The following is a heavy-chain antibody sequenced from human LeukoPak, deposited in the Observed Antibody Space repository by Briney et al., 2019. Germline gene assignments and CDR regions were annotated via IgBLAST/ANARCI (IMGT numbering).Heavy chain of an antibody. CDR1: GGTFSSYA. D-gene: IGHD3-16*01. CDR2: IIPIFGTA. V-gene: IGHV1-69*06. CDR3: ARVGGNGFDP. J-gene: IGHJ5*02. Sequence: SVKVSCKAAGGTFSSYAISWVRQAPGQGLEWMGGIIPIFGTANYAQKFQGRVTITADKSTSTGYMEVSRLRFEHTAVYYCARVGGNGFDPWGQGTLVTVSS.